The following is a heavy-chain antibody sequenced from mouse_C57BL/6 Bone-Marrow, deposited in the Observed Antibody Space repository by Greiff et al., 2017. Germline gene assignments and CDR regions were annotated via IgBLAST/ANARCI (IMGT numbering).Heavy chain of an antibody. J-gene: IGHJ4*01. V-gene: IGHV5-4*01. Sequence: EVKLVESGGGLVKPGGSLKLSCAASGFTFSSYAMSWVRQTPEKRLEWVATISDGGSYTYYPDNVKGRFTISRDNAKNNLYLQMSHLKSEDTAMYYCARDNYGSISYYAMDYWGQGTSVTVSS. D-gene: IGHD1-1*01. CDR1: GFTFSSYA. CDR2: ISDGGSYT. CDR3: ARDNYGSISYYAMDY.